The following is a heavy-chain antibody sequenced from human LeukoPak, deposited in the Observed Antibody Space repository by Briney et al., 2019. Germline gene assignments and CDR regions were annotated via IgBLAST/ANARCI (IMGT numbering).Heavy chain of an antibody. Sequence: ASVKVSCKVSGYTFTYRYLHWVRQAPGQAHEWMGWITPFNGNTNYAQKFQDRVTITRDRSMSTAYMELSSLRSEDTAMYYCATAIRVDTALGAFDIWGQGTMVTVSS. CDR1: GYTFTYRY. V-gene: IGHV1-45*02. J-gene: IGHJ3*02. CDR3: ATAIRVDTALGAFDI. D-gene: IGHD5-18*01. CDR2: ITPFNGNT.